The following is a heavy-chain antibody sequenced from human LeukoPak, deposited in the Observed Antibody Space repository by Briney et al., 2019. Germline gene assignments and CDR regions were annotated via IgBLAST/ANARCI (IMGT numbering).Heavy chain of an antibody. CDR2: IYHSGST. Sequence: SETLSLTCTVSGYYISSGYYWGWIRQPPGKGLEWIGSIYHSGSTYYNPSLKSRVTISVDTSKNQFSLKLSSVTAADTAVYYCARDPGTYYYDSSGYYYFNAFDIWGQGTMVTVSS. V-gene: IGHV4-38-2*02. CDR3: ARDPGTYYYDSSGYYYFNAFDI. J-gene: IGHJ3*02. D-gene: IGHD3-22*01. CDR1: GYYISSGYY.